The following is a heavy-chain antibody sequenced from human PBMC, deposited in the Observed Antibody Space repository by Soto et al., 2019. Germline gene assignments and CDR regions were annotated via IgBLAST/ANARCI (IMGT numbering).Heavy chain of an antibody. CDR3: ARDSVVATGWCYYYDGMDV. V-gene: IGHV3-33*01. CDR2: IWYDGSNK. J-gene: IGHJ6*02. Sequence: GGSLRLSCGASGFTFSSYGMHWVRQAPGKRLEWVAVIWYDGSNKYYADSVKGRFTISRDNSKNTLYLQMNSLRAEDTAVYYCARDSVVATGWCYYYDGMDVWGQGTTVTVSS. D-gene: IGHD5-12*01. CDR1: GFTFSSYG.